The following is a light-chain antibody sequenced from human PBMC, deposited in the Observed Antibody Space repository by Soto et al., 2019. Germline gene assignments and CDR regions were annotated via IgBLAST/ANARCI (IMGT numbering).Light chain of an antibody. CDR1: QGLVFSDGNIY. Sequence: DVVMTESPLSLPVTLGQPASISCRSSQGLVFSDGNIYLSWFQQRPGQSPRRLIYKISNRDSGVPARFSGSGSGTDLTLRISSVEAEDVGVYYCMQSTHWPPACGPGTKVDIK. V-gene: IGKV2-30*01. CDR2: KIS. J-gene: IGKJ3*01. CDR3: MQSTHWPPA.